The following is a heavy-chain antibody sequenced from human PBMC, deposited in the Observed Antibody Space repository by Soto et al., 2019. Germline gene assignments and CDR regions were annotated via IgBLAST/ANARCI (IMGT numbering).Heavy chain of an antibody. D-gene: IGHD1-1*01. CDR1: GFSLNNARMG. Sequence: QVTLKESGPVLVNPTETLTLTCTVSGFSLNNARMGVSWIRQPPGKALEWLAHIFSNDEKSYNTSLRTRITISNDTSKSQVVLTVTNMDPVDTATYYCARILATTYFPYYIDVWGKGTTVTVSS. CDR2: IFSNDEK. J-gene: IGHJ6*03. CDR3: ARILATTYFPYYIDV. V-gene: IGHV2-26*01.